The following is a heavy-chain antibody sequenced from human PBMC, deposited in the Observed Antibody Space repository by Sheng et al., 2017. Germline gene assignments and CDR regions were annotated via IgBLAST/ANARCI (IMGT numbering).Heavy chain of an antibody. CDR1: GFTFKNHA. CDR2: FNTRGNT. CDR3: ARRGLCTGVPCYHYFDQ. V-gene: IGHV3-23*04. Sequence: EVRLVESGGGLVQPGGSLRLSCAASGFTFKNHAMSWVRQAPGRGLEWVSTFNTRGNTYYADSVRGRFTISRDNSMDTLHLQLNSLRADDTAIYYCARRGLCTGVPCYHYFDQWGQGTLVAVSS. D-gene: IGHD2-8*02. J-gene: IGHJ4*02.